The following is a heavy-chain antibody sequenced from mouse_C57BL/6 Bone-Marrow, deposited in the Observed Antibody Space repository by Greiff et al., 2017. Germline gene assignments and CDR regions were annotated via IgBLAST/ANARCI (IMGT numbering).Heavy chain of an antibody. CDR1: GFSLTSYG. CDR3: ASYDYDGGFAY. D-gene: IGHD2-4*01. Sequence: VMLVESGPGLVAPSQSLSITCTVSGFSLTSYGVDWVRQSPGKGLEWLGVIWGVGSTNYNSALKSRLSISKDNSKGQVFLKMNRLQSDDTAMYYCASYDYDGGFAYGGQGTLVTVAA. V-gene: IGHV2-6*01. J-gene: IGHJ3*01. CDR2: IWGVGST.